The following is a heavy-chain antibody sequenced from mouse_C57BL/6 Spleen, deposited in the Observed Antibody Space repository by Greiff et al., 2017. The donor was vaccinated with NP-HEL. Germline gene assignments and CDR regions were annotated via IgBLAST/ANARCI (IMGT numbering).Heavy chain of an antibody. D-gene: IGHD2-1*01. J-gene: IGHJ1*03. CDR2: INPNNGGT. Sequence: EVQLQQSGPELVKPGASVKISCKASGYTFTDYYMNWVKQSHGKSLEWIGDINPNNGGTSYNQKFKGKATLTVDKSSSTAYMELRSLTSEDAAVYYCARRGLYGNYVGYFDVWGTGTTVTVSS. V-gene: IGHV1-26*01. CDR1: GYTFTDYY. CDR3: ARRGLYGNYVGYFDV.